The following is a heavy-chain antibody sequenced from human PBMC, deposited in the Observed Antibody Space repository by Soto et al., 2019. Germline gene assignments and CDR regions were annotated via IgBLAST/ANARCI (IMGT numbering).Heavy chain of an antibody. J-gene: IGHJ6*03. D-gene: IGHD3-10*01. Sequence: GGSLRLSCAASGFTFSDYYMSWIRQAPGKGLEWVSYISSSGSTIYYADSVKGRFTISRDNAKNSLYLQMNSLRAEDTAVYYCARDRPLRSGRYYYYYYYMDVWGKGTTVTVSS. CDR3: ARDRPLRSGRYYYYYYYMDV. V-gene: IGHV3-11*01. CDR1: GFTFSDYY. CDR2: ISSSGSTI.